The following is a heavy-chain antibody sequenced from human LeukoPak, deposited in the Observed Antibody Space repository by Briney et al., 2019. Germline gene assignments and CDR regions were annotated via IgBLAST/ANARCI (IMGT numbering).Heavy chain of an antibody. V-gene: IGHV3-7*01. D-gene: IGHD5-18*01. Sequence: GSLRLSCAASGFTFSSYWMSWVRQAPGKGLEWVANINQDGSEKYYVDSVKGRFTISRDNAKNSLYLQMNSLRAEDTAVYYCARPRWIQLIDYWGQGTLVTVSS. CDR2: INQDGSEK. CDR3: ARPRWIQLIDY. CDR1: GFTFSSYW. J-gene: IGHJ4*02.